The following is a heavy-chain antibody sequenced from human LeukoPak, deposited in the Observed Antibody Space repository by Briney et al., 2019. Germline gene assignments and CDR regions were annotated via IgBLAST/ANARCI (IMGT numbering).Heavy chain of an antibody. J-gene: IGHJ6*04. CDR3: ARVSLNYDILTGYFPSRYYYGMDV. CDR2: ISSSSSYT. D-gene: IGHD3-9*01. CDR1: GFIFSDYY. V-gene: IGHV3-11*06. Sequence: GGSLRLSCAASGFIFSDYYMSWIRQAPGKGLEWVSYISSSSSYTNYADSVNGRFTIARDNAKNSLYLQMNSLRAEDTAVYYCARVSLNYDILTGYFPSRYYYGMDVWGKGTTVTVSS.